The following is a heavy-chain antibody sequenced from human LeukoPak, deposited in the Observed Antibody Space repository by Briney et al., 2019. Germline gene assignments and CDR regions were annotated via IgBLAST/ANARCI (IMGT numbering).Heavy chain of an antibody. Sequence: QPGRSLRLSCAASGFTFSSYAMHWVRQAPGKGLEWVAVISYDGSNKYYADSVKGRFTISRDNSKNTLYLQMNSLRAEDTAVYYCARDPGYCSGGSCYSGPLPWGQGTLVTVSS. CDR1: GFTFSSYA. CDR2: ISYDGSNK. D-gene: IGHD2-15*01. V-gene: IGHV3-30-3*01. J-gene: IGHJ5*02. CDR3: ARDPGYCSGGSCYSGPLP.